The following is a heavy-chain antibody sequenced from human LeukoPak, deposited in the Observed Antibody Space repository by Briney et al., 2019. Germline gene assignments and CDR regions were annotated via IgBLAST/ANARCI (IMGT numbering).Heavy chain of an antibody. D-gene: IGHD3-22*01. CDR2: ITPSGGTT. CDR1: GYTFTSSY. J-gene: IGHJ4*02. CDR3: ARKRVYDSSGYYGFDY. Sequence: ASVKVSCKASGYTFTSSYMHWVRQAPGQGLEWMGIITPSGGTTNYAQKFQGRVTITADESTSTAYMELSSLRSEDTAVYYCARKRVYDSSGYYGFDYWGQGTLVTVSS. V-gene: IGHV1-46*01.